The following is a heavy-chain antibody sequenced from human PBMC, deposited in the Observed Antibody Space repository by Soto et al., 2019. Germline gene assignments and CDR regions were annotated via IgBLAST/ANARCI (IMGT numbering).Heavy chain of an antibody. D-gene: IGHD6-13*01. V-gene: IGHV3-11*06. J-gene: IGHJ6*02. CDR3: ARRGIAAAGTSIFSYGMDV. Sequence: GGSLRLSCAASGFTFSDYYMSWIRQAPGKGLEWVSYISSSSSYTNYADSVKGRFTISRDSAKNSLYLQMNSLRAEDTAVYYCARRGIAAAGTSIFSYGMDVWGPGTTVTLSS. CDR1: GFTFSDYY. CDR2: ISSSSSYT.